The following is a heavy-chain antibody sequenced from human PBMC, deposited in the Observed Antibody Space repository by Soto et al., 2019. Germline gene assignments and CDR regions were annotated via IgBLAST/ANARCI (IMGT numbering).Heavy chain of an antibody. CDR1: GYTFTYRY. CDR2: ITPFNGNT. D-gene: IGHD6-19*01. V-gene: IGHV1-45*02. CDR3: AYPNPGYSSGWYGLDY. J-gene: IGHJ4*02. Sequence: SVKVSCKASGYTFTYRYLHWVRQAPGQALEWMGWITPFNGNTNYAQKFQDRVTITRDRSMSTACMELSSLRSEDTAMYYCAYPNPGYSSGWYGLDYWGQGTLVTVSS.